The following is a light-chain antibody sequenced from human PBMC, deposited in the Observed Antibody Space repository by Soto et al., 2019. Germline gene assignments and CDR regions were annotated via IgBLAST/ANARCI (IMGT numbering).Light chain of an antibody. J-gene: IGLJ2*01. CDR2: EVS. V-gene: IGLV2-8*01. Sequence: QSVLTQPASVSGSPGQSITISCTGTSSDFGNYNLVSWYQQHPGKVPKLMLYEVSKRPSGVPDRFSGSKSGNTASLTVSGLQAEDEADYYCSSYAGSKNLVFGGGTKLTVL. CDR1: SSDFGNYNL. CDR3: SSYAGSKNLV.